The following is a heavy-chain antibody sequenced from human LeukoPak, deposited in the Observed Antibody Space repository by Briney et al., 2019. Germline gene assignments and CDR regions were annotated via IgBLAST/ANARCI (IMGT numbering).Heavy chain of an antibody. J-gene: IGHJ6*02. CDR3: ARAEQLVGGYMDV. CDR2: ISSSSSYI. Sequence: GGSLRLSCAASGFTFSSYSMNWVRQAPGKGLEWVSSISSSSSYIYYADSVKGRFTISRDNAKNSLYLQMNSLRAEDTAVYYCARAEQLVGGYMDVWGQGTTVTVSS. D-gene: IGHD6-6*01. V-gene: IGHV3-21*01. CDR1: GFTFSSYS.